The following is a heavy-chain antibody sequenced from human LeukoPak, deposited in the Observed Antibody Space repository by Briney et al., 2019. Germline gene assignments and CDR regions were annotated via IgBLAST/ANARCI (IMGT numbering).Heavy chain of an antibody. CDR2: ISGSGAST. J-gene: IGHJ5*02. Sequence: GRSLRLSCAASGFTFSSYAMHWVRQAPGKGLEWVSGISGSGASTNYADSVKGRFTISRDNSKNTLYLQMNSLRAEDTAVYYCARRAAAAHMNWFDPWGQGTLVTVSS. D-gene: IGHD6-13*01. V-gene: IGHV3-23*01. CDR3: ARRAAAAHMNWFDP. CDR1: GFTFSSYA.